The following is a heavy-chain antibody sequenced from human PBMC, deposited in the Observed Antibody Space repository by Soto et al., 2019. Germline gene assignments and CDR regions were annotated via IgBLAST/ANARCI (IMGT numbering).Heavy chain of an antibody. CDR2: IYYSGST. V-gene: IGHV4-59*01. D-gene: IGHD1-1*01. Sequence: QVQLQESGPGLVKPSETLSLTCTVSGGSISSYYWSWIRQPPGKGLEWIGYIYYSGSTNYNPSLKSRVTISVDTSKNQFSLKLSSVTAADTAVYYCARVQDGTTSRAAWPFDIWGQGTMVTVSS. CDR1: GGSISSYY. CDR3: ARVQDGTTSRAAWPFDI. J-gene: IGHJ3*02.